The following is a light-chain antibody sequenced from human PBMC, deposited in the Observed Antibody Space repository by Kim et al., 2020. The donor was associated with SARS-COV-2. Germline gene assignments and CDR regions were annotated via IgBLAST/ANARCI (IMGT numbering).Light chain of an antibody. Sequence: SSELTQDPAVSVALGQTVRITCQGDSLRIYFASWYRQKPGQAPVLVIYGRNNRPSGIPDRFSGSSSGNTASLTITGAQAEDEADYYCNSRDRSGNRLLVF. CDR3: NSRDRSGNRLLV. V-gene: IGLV3-19*01. J-gene: IGLJ3*02. CDR1: SLRIYF. CDR2: GRN.